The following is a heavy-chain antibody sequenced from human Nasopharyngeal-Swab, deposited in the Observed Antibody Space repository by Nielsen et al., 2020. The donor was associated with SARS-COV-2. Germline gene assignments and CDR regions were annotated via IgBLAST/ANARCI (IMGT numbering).Heavy chain of an antibody. CDR1: GYTFTSYG. D-gene: IGHD3-10*01. J-gene: IGHJ6*02. CDR2: MNPNSGNT. Sequence: ASVKVSCKASGYTFTSYGISWVRQATGQGLEWMGWMNPNSGNTGYAQKFQGRVTMTRNTSISTAYMELSSLRSEDTAVYYCARVLSFGELSPYYYYGMDVWGQGTTVTVSS. V-gene: IGHV1-8*02. CDR3: ARVLSFGELSPYYYYGMDV.